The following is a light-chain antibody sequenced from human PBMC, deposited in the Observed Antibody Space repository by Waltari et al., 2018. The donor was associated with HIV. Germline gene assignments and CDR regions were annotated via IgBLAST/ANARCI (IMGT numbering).Light chain of an antibody. CDR1: QSISTY. CDR3: QQRVNWPLT. CDR2: DAS. V-gene: IGKV3-11*01. Sequence: EVVLTQSPATLSLSPGERATLSCWASQSISTYLAWYQQKPGQAPRLLVYDASNRATGIPPRFSGRGSGTDFTLTISSLEPEDFAVYYCQQRVNWPLTFGGGTKVEIK. J-gene: IGKJ4*01.